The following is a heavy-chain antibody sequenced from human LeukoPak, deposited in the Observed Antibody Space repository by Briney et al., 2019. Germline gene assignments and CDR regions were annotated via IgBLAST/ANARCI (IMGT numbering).Heavy chain of an antibody. D-gene: IGHD2-15*01. J-gene: IGHJ4*02. CDR2: MSGSGDRT. CDR3: AKDCTGDRCYSARLDF. CDR1: GFTFTNTA. V-gene: IGHV3-23*01. Sequence: GGSLRLSCAASGFTFTNTAMSWVRQAPGKGLEWVSCMSGSGDRTYYGDTVKGRFSISRDNSKNTVYLQMNSLRAEDSAVYYCAKDCTGDRCYSARLDFWGQGTLVSVSS.